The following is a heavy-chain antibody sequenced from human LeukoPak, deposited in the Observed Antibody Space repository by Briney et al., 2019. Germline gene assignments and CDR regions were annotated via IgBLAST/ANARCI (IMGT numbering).Heavy chain of an antibody. Sequence: GRSLRLSCAASGFTFSSYWMHWVRQGPGEGLVWVARINPDGSGTSYADSVQGRFTISRDNAKSTLYLQMSSLRAEDTAVYYCARDSGSGSYSAYWGQGTLVTVSS. CDR1: GFTFSSYW. CDR3: ARDSGSGSYSAY. V-gene: IGHV3-74*01. J-gene: IGHJ4*02. D-gene: IGHD3-10*01. CDR2: INPDGSGT.